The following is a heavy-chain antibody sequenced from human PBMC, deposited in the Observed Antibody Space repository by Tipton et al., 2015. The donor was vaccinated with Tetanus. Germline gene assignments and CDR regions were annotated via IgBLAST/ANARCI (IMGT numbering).Heavy chain of an antibody. CDR1: GGSVNSDDYY. CDR3: VRGRGFGAYSYAFEY. V-gene: IGHV4-30-4*01. Sequence: TLSLTCTVSGGSVNSDDYYWTWIRQHPGKGLDWIGYIFHTGGADYNPSLKSRATISIDTSKNQFSLKLSSVTAADTAVYYCVRGRGFGAYSYAFEYWGQGALVTVSS. CDR2: IFHTGGA. J-gene: IGHJ4*02. D-gene: IGHD5-12*01.